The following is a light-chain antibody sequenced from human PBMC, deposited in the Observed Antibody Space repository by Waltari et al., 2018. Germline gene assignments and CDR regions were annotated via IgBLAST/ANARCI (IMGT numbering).Light chain of an antibody. J-gene: IGLJ2*01. CDR1: RANIGAGYD. V-gene: IGLV1-40*01. Sequence: QSVLTQPPPVSGAPGQRVTISCTGSRANIGAGYDVHWYQQHPGTAPKLLIYDNRSRPSGVPDRFSGSKSGTSASLAITGLQAEDEAAYYCQSFDNSLSGVVFGGGTKLTVL. CDR2: DNR. CDR3: QSFDNSLSGVV.